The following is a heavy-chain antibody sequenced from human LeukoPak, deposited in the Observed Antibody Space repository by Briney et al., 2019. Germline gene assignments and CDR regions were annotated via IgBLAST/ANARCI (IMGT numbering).Heavy chain of an antibody. Sequence: PSETLSLTCAVYGGSFSGYYWSWIRQPPGKGLEWIGEINHSGSTNYNPSLKGRVTISVDTSKNQFSLKLSSVTAEDTAVYYCARVVGLTGYSSSWYSGYYYYMDVWGKGTTVTVSS. CDR3: ARVVGLTGYSSSWYSGYYYYMDV. V-gene: IGHV4-34*01. CDR2: INHSGST. D-gene: IGHD6-13*01. J-gene: IGHJ6*03. CDR1: GGSFSGYY.